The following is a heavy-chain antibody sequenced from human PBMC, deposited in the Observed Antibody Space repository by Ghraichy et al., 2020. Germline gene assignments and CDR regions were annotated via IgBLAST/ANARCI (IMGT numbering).Heavy chain of an antibody. CDR3: ARGYYYDSSAYQNDNPPYYFDY. CDR1: GYSFTSYW. CDR2: IYPGDSDT. Sequence: GESLNISCKGSGYSFTSYWIGWVRQMPGKGLEWMGIIYPGDSDTRYSPSFQGQVTISADKSISTAYLQWSSLKASDTAMYYCARGYYYDSSAYQNDNPPYYFDYWGQGTLVTVSS. D-gene: IGHD3-22*01. V-gene: IGHV5-51*01. J-gene: IGHJ4*02.